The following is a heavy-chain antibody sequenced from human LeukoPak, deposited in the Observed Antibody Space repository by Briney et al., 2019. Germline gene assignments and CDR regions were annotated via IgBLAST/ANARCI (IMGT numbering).Heavy chain of an antibody. Sequence: PGGSLRLSCAASGFTFSTYWMTWVRQAPGKGLEWVANINQDGTEKNYVDSVKGRFTISRDNAKNSLYLQMNSLRAEDTAVYYCARNMRDYWGQGTLVTVSS. CDR3: ARNMRDY. CDR2: INQDGTEK. CDR1: GFTFSTYW. D-gene: IGHD2/OR15-2a*01. J-gene: IGHJ4*02. V-gene: IGHV3-7*04.